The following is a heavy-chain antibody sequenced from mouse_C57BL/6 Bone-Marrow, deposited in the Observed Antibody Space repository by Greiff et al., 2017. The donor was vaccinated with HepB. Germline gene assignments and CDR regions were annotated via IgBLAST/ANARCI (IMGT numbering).Heavy chain of an antibody. V-gene: IGHV1-69*01. CDR2: IDPSDSYT. CDR3: TRGGGWLLAWFAY. J-gene: IGHJ3*01. Sequence: QVQLQQPGAELVMPGASVKLSCKASGYTFTSYWMHWVKQRPGQGLEWIGEIDPSDSYTNYNQKFKGKSTLTVDKSSSTAYMQLSRLTSEDSAVYFCTRGGGWLLAWFAYWGQGTLVTVSA. CDR1: GYTFTSYW. D-gene: IGHD2-3*01.